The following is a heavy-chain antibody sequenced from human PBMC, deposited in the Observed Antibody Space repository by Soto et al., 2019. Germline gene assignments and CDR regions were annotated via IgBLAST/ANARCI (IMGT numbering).Heavy chain of an antibody. V-gene: IGHV4-31*02. CDR1: GAALNSGNYY. CDR3: ARLRIATNNYKWFDP. Sequence: SETLSLTCSVSGAALNSGNYYFICIREFPGKGLEWIGHIYVTGAVDYNPSLRDRITISQDTSERQFSLNLRLVTAADTAVYYCARLRIATNNYKWFDPWGQGTLVTVSS. J-gene: IGHJ5*02. D-gene: IGHD2-21*01. CDR2: IYVTGAV.